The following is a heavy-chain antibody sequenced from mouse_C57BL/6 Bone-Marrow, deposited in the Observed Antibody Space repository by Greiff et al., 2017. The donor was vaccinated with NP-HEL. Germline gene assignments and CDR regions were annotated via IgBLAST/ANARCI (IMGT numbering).Heavy chain of an antibody. CDR3: ASRYYGSSDFDY. J-gene: IGHJ2*01. CDR1: GYTFTSYW. Sequence: VQLQQPGAELVKPGASVKMSCKASGYTFTSYWITWVKQRPGQGLEWIGDIYPGSGSTNYNEKFKSKATLTVDTSSSTAYMQLSSLTSEDSAVYYCASRYYGSSDFDYWGQGTTLTVSS. D-gene: IGHD1-1*01. CDR2: IYPGSGST. V-gene: IGHV1-55*01.